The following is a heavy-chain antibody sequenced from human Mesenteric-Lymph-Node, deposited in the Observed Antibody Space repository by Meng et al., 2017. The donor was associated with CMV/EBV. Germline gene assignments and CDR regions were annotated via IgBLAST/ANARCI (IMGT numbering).Heavy chain of an antibody. CDR2: IGTSGSPI. CDR1: GFSFRSYG. CDR3: ERAIEWLRYEFDY. Sequence: GESLKISCTASGFSFRSYGMNWVRQAPGKGLEWVTYIGTSGSPIYYADSVRGRFTISRDNARNSLSLQMNSLRAEDTAVYPCERAIEWLRYEFDYWGPGTPVTVSS. D-gene: IGHD5-12*01. V-gene: IGHV3-48*03. J-gene: IGHJ4*02.